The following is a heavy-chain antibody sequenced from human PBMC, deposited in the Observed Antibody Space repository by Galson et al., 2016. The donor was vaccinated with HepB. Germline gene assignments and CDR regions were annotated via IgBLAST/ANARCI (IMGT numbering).Heavy chain of an antibody. CDR3: ARDTRLTTVTGAIDY. V-gene: IGHV4-39*07. J-gene: IGHJ4*02. D-gene: IGHD4-17*01. CDR1: GGSISSSSYY. Sequence: SETLSLTCTVSGGSISSSSYYWGWIRQPPGKGLEWIGSIYYSGSIYDNPSLKSRVTISADTSKNQFSLKLSSVTAADTAVYYCARDTRLTTVTGAIDYWGQGTLVTVSS. CDR2: IYYSGSI.